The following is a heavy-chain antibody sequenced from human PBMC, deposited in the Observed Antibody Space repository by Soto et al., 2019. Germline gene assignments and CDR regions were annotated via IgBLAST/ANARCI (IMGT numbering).Heavy chain of an antibody. D-gene: IGHD2-2*01. CDR1: GFTFSSYG. CDR2: IWYDGSNK. CDR3: ARERSMDAFDI. Sequence: PGGSLRLSCAASGFTFSSYGMHWVRQAPGKGLEWVAVIWYDGSNKYYADSVKGRFTISRDNSKNTLYLQMNSLRAEDTAVYYCARERSMDAFDIWGQGTMVTVSS. V-gene: IGHV3-33*01. J-gene: IGHJ3*02.